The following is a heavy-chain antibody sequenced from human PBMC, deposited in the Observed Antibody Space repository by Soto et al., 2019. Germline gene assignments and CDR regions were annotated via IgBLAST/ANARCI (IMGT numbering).Heavy chain of an antibody. CDR1: GFTFTSSA. CDR3: AADSRLSWYFDL. CDR2: IVVGSGNT. J-gene: IGHJ2*01. Sequence: QMQLVQSGPEVKKPGTSVKVSCKASGFTFTSSAMQWVRQARGQRLEWIGWIVVGSGNTNYAQKFQERXXIXRXXSTRTGYMELSSLRSEDTAVYYCAADSRLSWYFDLWGRGTLVTVSS. D-gene: IGHD2-2*01. V-gene: IGHV1-58*02.